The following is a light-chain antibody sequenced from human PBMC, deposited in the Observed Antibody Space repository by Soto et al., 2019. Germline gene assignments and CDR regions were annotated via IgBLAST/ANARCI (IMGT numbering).Light chain of an antibody. CDR1: HSFSSNF. J-gene: IGKJ1*01. CDR2: GAS. V-gene: IGKV3-20*01. Sequence: EIVLTQSPGTLSLSPWERATLSCRASHSFSSNFLAWYQQKPGQAPRLLISGASSRAPGIPDRFSGRGSGTDFTLTITRLEPEDFAVYYCQQYGGSSWTFGQGTKVDIK. CDR3: QQYGGSSWT.